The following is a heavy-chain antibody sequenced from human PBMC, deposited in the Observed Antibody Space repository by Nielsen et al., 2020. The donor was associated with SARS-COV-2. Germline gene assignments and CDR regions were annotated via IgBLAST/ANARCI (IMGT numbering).Heavy chain of an antibody. J-gene: IGHJ4*02. D-gene: IGHD3-22*01. Sequence: ASVKVSCKASGYTFTSYDINWVRQATGQGLEWMGWMNPNSGNTGYAQKFQGRVTMTRDTSTSIVYMELSSLRSEDTAVYYCAREESTGYYRVFDYWGQGTLVTVSS. CDR3: AREESTGYYRVFDY. CDR2: MNPNSGNT. V-gene: IGHV1-8*01. CDR1: GYTFTSYD.